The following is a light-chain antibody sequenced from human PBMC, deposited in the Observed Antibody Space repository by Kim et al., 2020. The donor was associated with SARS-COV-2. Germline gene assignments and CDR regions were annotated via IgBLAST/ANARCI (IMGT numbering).Light chain of an antibody. CDR1: SLRSYY. J-gene: IGLJ7*01. V-gene: IGLV3-19*01. CDR2: GKN. Sequence: SSELTQDPAVSVALGQTVRITCQGDSLRSYYASWYQQKPGQAPVLVIYGKNNRPSGIPDRFSGSISGNTASLIITGAQAEEEADYYCNSRDSSGNHLVFG. CDR3: NSRDSSGNHLV.